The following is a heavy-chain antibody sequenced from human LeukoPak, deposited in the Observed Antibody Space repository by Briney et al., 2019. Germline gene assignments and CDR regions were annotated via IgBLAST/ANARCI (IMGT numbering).Heavy chain of an antibody. CDR2: ISWNSGSI. D-gene: IGHD6-19*01. V-gene: IGHV3-9*01. Sequence: GGSLRLSCAASGFTFDDYAMHWVRQAPGKGLEWVSGISWNSGSIGYADSVKGRFTISRDNAKNSLYLQMNSLRAEDTAVYYCARDRIAVAYFDYWGQGTLVTVSS. CDR1: GFTFDDYA. CDR3: ARDRIAVAYFDY. J-gene: IGHJ4*02.